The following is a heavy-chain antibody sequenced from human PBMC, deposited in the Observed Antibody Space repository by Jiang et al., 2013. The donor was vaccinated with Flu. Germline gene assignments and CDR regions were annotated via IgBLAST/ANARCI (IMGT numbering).Heavy chain of an antibody. Sequence: IGSIYYSGSTYYNPSLKSRVTISVDTSKNQFSLKLSSVTAADTAVYYCALLRYFDFPAYWGQGTLVTVSS. D-gene: IGHD3-9*01. CDR3: ALLRYFDFPAY. J-gene: IGHJ4*02. V-gene: IGHV4-39*01. CDR2: IYYSGST.